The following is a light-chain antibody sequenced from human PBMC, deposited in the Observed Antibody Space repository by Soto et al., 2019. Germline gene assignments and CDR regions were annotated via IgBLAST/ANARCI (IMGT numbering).Light chain of an antibody. CDR2: DAP. V-gene: IGKV3-11*01. J-gene: IGKJ3*01. Sequence: EIVLTQSPATLSLSPGERATLSCRASQGVGTNLAWYQQKPGQAPRLLIFDAPKRATGIPARFSGSGSGTDFTLTISSLEPEDFAIYYCQQRSDWPFGPGTKVDIK. CDR3: QQRSDWP. CDR1: QGVGTN.